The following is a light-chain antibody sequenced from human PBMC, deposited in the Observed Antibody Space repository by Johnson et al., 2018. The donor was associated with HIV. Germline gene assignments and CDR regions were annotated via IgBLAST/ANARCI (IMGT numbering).Light chain of an antibody. CDR1: SSNIGNNY. V-gene: IGLV1-51*02. CDR3: GTWDSSLSAYV. Sequence: HSVLTQPPSVSAAPGQKVTISCSGSSSNIGNNYVSWYQQLPGTAPKLLIYENNKRPSGIPDRFSGSKSGTSATLGITGLQLGDEADYYCGTWDSSLSAYVFGTGTKVTVL. J-gene: IGLJ1*01. CDR2: ENN.